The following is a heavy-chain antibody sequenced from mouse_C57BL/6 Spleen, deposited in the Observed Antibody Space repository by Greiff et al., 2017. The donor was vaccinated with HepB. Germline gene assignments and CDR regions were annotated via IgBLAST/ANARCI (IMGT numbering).Heavy chain of an antibody. CDR3: ARKGWLLWYFDV. CDR2: IGSGGST. Sequence: VQLVESGPGLVQPSQSLSITCTVSGFSLTSYGVHWVRQSPGKGLEWLGVIGSGGSTDYNAAFISRLSISKDNSKSQVFFKMNSLQADDTAIYYCARKGWLLWYFDVWGTGTTVTVSS. J-gene: IGHJ1*03. D-gene: IGHD2-3*01. V-gene: IGHV2-2*01. CDR1: GFSLTSYG.